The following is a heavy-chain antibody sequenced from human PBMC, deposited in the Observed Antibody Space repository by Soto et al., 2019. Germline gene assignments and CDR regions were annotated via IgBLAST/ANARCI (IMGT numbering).Heavy chain of an antibody. V-gene: IGHV4-59*01. J-gene: IGHJ5*02. CDR2: IYYSGST. D-gene: IGHD6-6*01. CDR3: ARTYSSSWRGWFDP. CDR1: GGPISSYY. Sequence: SETLSLTCTVSGGPISSYYWSWIRQPPGKGLEWIGYIYYSGSTNYNPSLKSRVTISVDTSKNQFSLKLSSVTAADTAVYYCARTYSSSWRGWFDPWGQGTLVTVSS.